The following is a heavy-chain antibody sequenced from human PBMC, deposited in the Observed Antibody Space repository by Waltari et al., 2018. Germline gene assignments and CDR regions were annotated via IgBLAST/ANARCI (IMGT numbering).Heavy chain of an antibody. Sequence: QVQLQESGPGLVKPSETLSLTCAVSGYSISSGYYWGWIRQPPGKGLEWIGSIYHSGSTYYTSSLKSRVTIAVDTSKNQFSLKLSSVTAADTAVYYCASSGATITAGYFDYWGQGTLVTVSS. J-gene: IGHJ4*02. V-gene: IGHV4-38-2*01. CDR1: GYSISSGYY. CDR2: IYHSGST. D-gene: IGHD5-12*01. CDR3: ASSGATITAGYFDY.